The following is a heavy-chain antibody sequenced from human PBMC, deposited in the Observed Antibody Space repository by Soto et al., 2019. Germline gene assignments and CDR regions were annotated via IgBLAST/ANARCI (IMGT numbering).Heavy chain of an antibody. CDR3: GKDRGLLRYFDWLLSHDY. CDR1: GFTFSSYA. J-gene: IGHJ4*02. Sequence: LRLSCAASGFTFSSYAMSWVRQAPGKGLEWVSAISGSGGSTYYADSVKGRFTISRDNSKNTLYLQMNSSRAEDTAVYYHGKDRGLLRYFDWLLSHDYWGKRTLV. V-gene: IGHV3-23*01. CDR2: ISGSGGST. D-gene: IGHD3-9*01.